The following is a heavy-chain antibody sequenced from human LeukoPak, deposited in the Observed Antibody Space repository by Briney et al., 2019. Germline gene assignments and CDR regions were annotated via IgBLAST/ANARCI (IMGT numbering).Heavy chain of an antibody. V-gene: IGHV3-11*03. CDR2: ISSSSSST. D-gene: IGHD3-9*01. CDR1: GFSFSDYY. Sequence: PGGSLRLSCAASGFSFSDYYMSWIRQAPGKGLEWIAYISSSSSSTNYADSVKGRLTISRDNAKNSLCLHMNDLRAEDTAIYYCARLYYDILTGYSPLDYWGQGTVVTVSS. CDR3: ARLYYDILTGYSPLDY. J-gene: IGHJ4*02.